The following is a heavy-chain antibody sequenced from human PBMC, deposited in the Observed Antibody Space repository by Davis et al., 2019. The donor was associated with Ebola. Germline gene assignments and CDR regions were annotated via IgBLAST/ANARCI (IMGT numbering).Heavy chain of an antibody. D-gene: IGHD1-1*01. CDR3: ARDGPLGNV. Sequence: GESLKISCADTESIDSGNYMAWVRQAPGKGLEWVAFIQYDASAQYYADSLKGRFTISRDNSKNMVYLQFNSLGTEDTAVYYCARDGPLGNVWGQGTLVTVSA. CDR2: IQYDASAQ. V-gene: IGHV3-30*02. J-gene: IGHJ4*02. CDR1: ESIDSGNY.